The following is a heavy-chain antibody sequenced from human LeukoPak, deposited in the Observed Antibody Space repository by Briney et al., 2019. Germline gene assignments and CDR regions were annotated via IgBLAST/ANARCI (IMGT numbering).Heavy chain of an antibody. CDR1: GGSISSYY. CDR2: IYYSGST. D-gene: IGHD3-9*01. J-gene: IGHJ6*02. CDR3: ARHVRYDILTGYPNSYYYYGMDV. Sequence: SETLSLTCTVSGGSISSYYWSWIRQPPGKGLEWIGYIYYSGSTNYNPSLKIRVTISVDTSKNQFSLKLSSVTAADTAVYYCARHVRYDILTGYPNSYYYYGMDVWGQGTTVTVSS. V-gene: IGHV4-59*08.